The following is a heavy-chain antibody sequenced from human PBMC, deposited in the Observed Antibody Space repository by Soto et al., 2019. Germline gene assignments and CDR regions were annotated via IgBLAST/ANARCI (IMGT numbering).Heavy chain of an antibody. CDR1: GGSFSGYY. V-gene: IGHV4-34*01. D-gene: IGHD3-10*01. CDR2: INHSGST. Sequence: QVQLQQWGAGLLKPSETLSLTCAVYGGSFSGYYWSWIRQPPGKGLEWIGEINHSGSTNYNPSLKSRVTISVDTSKNKFSLKLSSVTAADTAVYYCASYGSGSYGDDYWGQGTLVTVSS. CDR3: ASYGSGSYGDDY. J-gene: IGHJ4*02.